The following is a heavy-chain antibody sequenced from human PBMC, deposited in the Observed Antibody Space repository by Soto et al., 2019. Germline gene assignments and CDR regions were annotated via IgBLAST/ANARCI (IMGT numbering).Heavy chain of an antibody. J-gene: IGHJ4*02. CDR2: ISYDGSNK. CDR1: GFTFSSYA. Sequence: QVQLVESGGGVVQPGRSLRLSCAASGFTFSSYAMHWVRQAPGKGLEWVAVISYDGSNKYYADSVKGRFTISRDNSKNTLSLPMNSLRAEDTAVYYCARDPYGGNSAFDYWVQGTLVTVSS. CDR3: ARDPYGGNSAFDY. V-gene: IGHV3-30-3*01. D-gene: IGHD4-17*01.